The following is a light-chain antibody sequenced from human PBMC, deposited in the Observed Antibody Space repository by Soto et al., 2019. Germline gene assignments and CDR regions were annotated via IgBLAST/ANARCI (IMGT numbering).Light chain of an antibody. V-gene: IGLV1-44*01. Sequence: QSVLTQPPSASGTPGQRGTLSFAGGSSNIGTNTVNWYQQLPGTAHKLLISISDQRPSGVPDRFSGSKSGASASLAISGLQSEDEDDYYCAAWDDSLNGPVFGGGTQLTVL. CDR2: ISD. CDR3: AAWDDSLNGPV. CDR1: SSNIGTNT. J-gene: IGLJ7*01.